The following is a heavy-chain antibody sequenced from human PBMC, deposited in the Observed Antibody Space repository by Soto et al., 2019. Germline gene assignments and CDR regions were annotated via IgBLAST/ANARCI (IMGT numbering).Heavy chain of an antibody. CDR2: INPSGGST. CDR3: ARDRLPTMIVVVTPPDAIDI. CDR1: GYTFTIYY. Sequence: ASVKVSCKASGYTFTIYYMHWVRQAPGQGLEWMGIINPSGGSTSYAQKFQGRVTMTRDTSTSTVYMELSSLRSEDTAVYYCARDRLPTMIVVVTPPDAIDIWGQGTMVTVSS. D-gene: IGHD3-22*01. V-gene: IGHV1-46*01. J-gene: IGHJ3*02.